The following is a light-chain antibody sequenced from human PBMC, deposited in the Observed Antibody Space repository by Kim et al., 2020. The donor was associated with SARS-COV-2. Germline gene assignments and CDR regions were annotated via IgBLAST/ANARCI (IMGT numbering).Light chain of an antibody. V-gene: IGLV3-1*01. CDR1: KLGDKY. Sequence: SPGQTASITCSGDKLGDKYACWYQQKPGQSPVLVIYQDSKRSSGIPERFSGSNSGNTATLTISGTQAMDEADYYCQAWDSSTPYVFGTGTKVTVL. CDR2: QDS. J-gene: IGLJ1*01. CDR3: QAWDSSTPYV.